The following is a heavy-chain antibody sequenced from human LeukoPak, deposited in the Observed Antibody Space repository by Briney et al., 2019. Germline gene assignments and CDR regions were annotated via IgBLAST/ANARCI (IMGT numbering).Heavy chain of an antibody. V-gene: IGHV3-74*01. Sequence: GGSLRLSCAASGFTFSVFWMFWVRQAPGQGLVWVSHISPDGRSTNYADPVKGRFTISRDNARNTLYLQLNSLTAEDTAVYYCARGRPHGNDYWGQGTLVTVSS. D-gene: IGHD4-23*01. J-gene: IGHJ4*02. CDR3: ARGRPHGNDY. CDR2: ISPDGRST. CDR1: GFTFSVFW.